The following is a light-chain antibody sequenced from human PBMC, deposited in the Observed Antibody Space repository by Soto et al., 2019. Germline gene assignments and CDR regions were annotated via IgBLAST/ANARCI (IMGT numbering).Light chain of an antibody. Sequence: EIVLTQSPATLSLSPGERATLSCRASQSVSSYLAWYQQKPGQAPRLLIYDASTRATGIPARFSGSGSGTDFTLTISSLEPEDFAFYYCQQRSNWPPVLTFGGGTKVEI. J-gene: IGKJ4*01. CDR2: DAS. CDR3: QQRSNWPPVLT. V-gene: IGKV3-11*01. CDR1: QSVSSY.